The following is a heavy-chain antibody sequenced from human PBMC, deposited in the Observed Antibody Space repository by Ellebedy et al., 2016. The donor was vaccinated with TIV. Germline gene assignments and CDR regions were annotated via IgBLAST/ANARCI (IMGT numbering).Heavy chain of an antibody. CDR1: GYSFTSYW. CDR2: IDPSDSYT. J-gene: IGHJ3*02. D-gene: IGHD6-13*01. V-gene: IGHV5-10-1*01. CDR3: ARSAAAGTLTDAFDI. Sequence: GESLKISCKGSGYSFTSYWISWVRQMPGKGLEWMGRIDPSDSYTNYSPSFQGHVTISADKSISTAYLQWSSLKASDTAMYYCARSAAAGTLTDAFDIWGQGTMVTVSS.